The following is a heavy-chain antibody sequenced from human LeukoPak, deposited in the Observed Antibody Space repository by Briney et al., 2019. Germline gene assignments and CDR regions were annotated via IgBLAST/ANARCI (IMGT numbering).Heavy chain of an antibody. D-gene: IGHD3-22*01. V-gene: IGHV3-43*02. Sequence: QPGGSLRLSCAASGFTFDGYAMHWVRQAPGKGLEWVSLISGDGGSTYYADSVKGRFTISRDNSKNSLYLQMNSLRTEDTASYYCAKDESNFDSSGHFDYWGQGTLVTVSS. J-gene: IGHJ4*02. CDR1: GFTFDGYA. CDR3: AKDESNFDSSGHFDY. CDR2: ISGDGGST.